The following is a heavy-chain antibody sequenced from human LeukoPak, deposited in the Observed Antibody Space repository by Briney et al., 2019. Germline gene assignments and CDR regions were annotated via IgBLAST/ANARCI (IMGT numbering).Heavy chain of an antibody. CDR2: IKQDGSEK. D-gene: IGHD5-24*01. J-gene: IGHJ3*02. Sequence: GGSLRLSCVASGFSFSRYWMSWVRQAPGKGLEWVANIKQDGSEKHYVDSVKGRFTISRDNAKNSLYLQMNSLRAEETAMSYCVRDADLGATIIGAFDIWGLGTMVTVSS. CDR1: GFSFSRYW. V-gene: IGHV3-7*01. CDR3: VRDADLGATIIGAFDI.